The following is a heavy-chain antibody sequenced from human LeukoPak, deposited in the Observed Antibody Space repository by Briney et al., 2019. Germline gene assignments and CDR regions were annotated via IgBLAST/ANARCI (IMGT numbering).Heavy chain of an antibody. Sequence: GASVKLSCTASGYAFTSYGISWVRNAPGQPLEWMGWISAYNGNTNYAQKLKGRVTMTTDTSTSTADMERRSLRSDDTVVYYCARDDYGGYDYWGQGTLVTVSS. CDR2: ISAYNGNT. J-gene: IGHJ4*02. D-gene: IGHD4-23*01. CDR1: GYAFTSYG. V-gene: IGHV1-18*01. CDR3: ARDDYGGYDY.